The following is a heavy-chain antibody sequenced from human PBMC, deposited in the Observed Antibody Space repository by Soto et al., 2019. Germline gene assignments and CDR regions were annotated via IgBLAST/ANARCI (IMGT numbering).Heavy chain of an antibody. V-gene: IGHV3-30*18. CDR1: GFTFSSYG. CDR2: VSYDGSNK. D-gene: IGHD3-22*01. CDR3: AKEENYYDTTPWGIDY. Sequence: QVQLVESGGGVVQPGRSLRLSCAASGFTFSSYGMYWLRQAPGKGLEWVAVVSYDGSNKYYADSVKGRFTISRDISKKTLYLQMNSLRVEDTAVYYCAKEENYYDTTPWGIDYWGQGTVVSVSS. J-gene: IGHJ4*02.